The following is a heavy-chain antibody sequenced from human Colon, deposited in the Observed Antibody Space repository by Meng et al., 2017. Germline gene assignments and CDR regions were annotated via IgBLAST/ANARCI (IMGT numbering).Heavy chain of an antibody. V-gene: IGHV4-4*02. CDR2: IYHSGST. CDR1: GGSISSSKW. Sequence: QVQLQEWGPRLVKASGTLSLTSAVYGGSISSSKWWSWVRQPPGKGLEWSGKIYHSGSTNYNPSLKSRVSISLDKSKNQFSLKLSSVTAADTAVYYCARAGYAADFNWFDPWGQGTLVTVSS. D-gene: IGHD6-13*01. J-gene: IGHJ5*02. CDR3: ARAGYAADFNWFDP.